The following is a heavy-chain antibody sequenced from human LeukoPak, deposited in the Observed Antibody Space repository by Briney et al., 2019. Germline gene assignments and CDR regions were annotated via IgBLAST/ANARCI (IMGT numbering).Heavy chain of an antibody. Sequence: ASVKVSCKASGGTFSSYAISWVRQAPGQGLEWMGGIIPIFGTANYAQKFQGRVTITADKSTSTAYMELSSLRSEDTAVYYCARSEYSSSWFVYWGQGTLVTVSS. CDR2: IIPIFGTA. CDR1: GGTFSSYA. J-gene: IGHJ5*01. V-gene: IGHV1-69*06. D-gene: IGHD6-13*01. CDR3: ARSEYSSSWFVY.